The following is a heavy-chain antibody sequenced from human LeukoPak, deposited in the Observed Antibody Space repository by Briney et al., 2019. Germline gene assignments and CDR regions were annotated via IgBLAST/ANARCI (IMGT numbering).Heavy chain of an antibody. CDR3: AKGIAAAGTGFLDY. V-gene: IGHV3-23*01. D-gene: IGHD6-13*01. J-gene: IGHJ4*02. CDR1: GFTFSSYA. Sequence: GGSLRLSCAASGFTFSSYAMSWFRQAPGKGLEWVSAISGSGGSTYYADSVKGRFTISRDNSKNTLYLQMNSLRAEDTAVYYCAKGIAAAGTGFLDYWGQGTLVTVSS. CDR2: ISGSGGST.